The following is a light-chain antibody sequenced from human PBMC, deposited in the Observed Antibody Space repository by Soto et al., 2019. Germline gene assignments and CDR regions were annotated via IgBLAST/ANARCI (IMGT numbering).Light chain of an antibody. CDR1: QSVNSN. CDR3: QQRSNWPPSIT. J-gene: IGKJ5*01. V-gene: IGKV3-11*01. CDR2: GAS. Sequence: IVLTQAPGTLSLSPGGKATLSRRTSQSVNSNFLSWFQHKPGQPPRLLLYGASRRATGTPARFSGSGSGTDFTLTISSLEPEEFAVYYCQQRSNWPPSITFGQGTRLEIK.